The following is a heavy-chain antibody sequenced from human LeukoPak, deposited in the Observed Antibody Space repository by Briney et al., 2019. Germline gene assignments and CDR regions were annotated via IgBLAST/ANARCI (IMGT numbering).Heavy chain of an antibody. V-gene: IGHV1-69*05. Sequence: SVKVSCKASGGTFSSYAISWVRQAPGQGLEGMGGIIPIFGTANYAQKFQGRVTITTDESTSTAYMELSSLRSEDTAVYYCAREPQIVVVVAATGIGAFDIWGQGTMVTVSS. D-gene: IGHD2-15*01. J-gene: IGHJ3*02. CDR1: GGTFSSYA. CDR3: AREPQIVVVVAATGIGAFDI. CDR2: IIPIFGTA.